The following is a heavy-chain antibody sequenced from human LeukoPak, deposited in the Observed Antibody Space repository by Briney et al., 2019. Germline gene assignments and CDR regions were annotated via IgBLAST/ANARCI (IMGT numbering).Heavy chain of an antibody. V-gene: IGHV3-48*03. CDR1: GFTFSSYE. CDR3: ARDYYDSSGYYYLDY. Sequence: GGSLRLSCAASGFTFSSYEMNWVRQAPGKGLEWVSYISSSGSTIYYADSVKGRFTISRDNAKNSLYLQMNSLRAEDAAVYYYARDYYDSSGYYYLDYWGQGTLVTVSS. CDR2: ISSSGSTI. J-gene: IGHJ4*02. D-gene: IGHD3-22*01.